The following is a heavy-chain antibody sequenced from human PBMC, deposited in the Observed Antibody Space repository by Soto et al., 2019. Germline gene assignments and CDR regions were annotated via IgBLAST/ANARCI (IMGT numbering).Heavy chain of an antibody. V-gene: IGHV3-23*01. Sequence: EVQLLESGGGLVQPGGSLRLSCAASGFTFSSYAMSWVRQAPGKGLEWVSAISGSGGSTYYADSVKGRFTISRDNSKNTLYLQMNSLRAEDTAVYYYAKAFGVDTAMPIVYNWFDPWGQGTLVTVSS. CDR2: ISGSGGST. CDR3: AKAFGVDTAMPIVYNWFDP. CDR1: GFTFSSYA. J-gene: IGHJ5*02. D-gene: IGHD5-18*01.